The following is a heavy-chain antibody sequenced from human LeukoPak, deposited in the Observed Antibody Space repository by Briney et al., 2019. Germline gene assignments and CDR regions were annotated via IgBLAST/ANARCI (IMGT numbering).Heavy chain of an antibody. V-gene: IGHV1-18*01. CDR2: ISAYNDNT. CDR3: ARVGTVVTGDAFDI. Sequence: ASVKVSCKASGYTFTSYGISWLRQAPGQGLVWMGWISAYNDNTNYAQKLQGRVTMTTDTSTSTAYMELRSLRSDDTAVYYCARVGTVVTGDAFDIWGQGTMVTVSS. D-gene: IGHD4-23*01. J-gene: IGHJ3*02. CDR1: GYTFTSYG.